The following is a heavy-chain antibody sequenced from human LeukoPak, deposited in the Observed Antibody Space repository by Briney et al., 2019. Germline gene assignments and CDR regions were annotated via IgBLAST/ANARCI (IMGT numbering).Heavy chain of an antibody. D-gene: IGHD3-22*01. Sequence: PSETLSLTCTVSGGSVSSYYWSWIRQPPGKGLEWIGSIYYSGSTNYNPSLKSRVTISVDTSKNQFSLKLSSVTAADTAVYYCARGIRKGYYDSSGYYRFDYWGQGTLVTVSS. V-gene: IGHV4-59*02. J-gene: IGHJ4*02. CDR2: IYYSGST. CDR1: GGSVSSYY. CDR3: ARGIRKGYYDSSGYYRFDY.